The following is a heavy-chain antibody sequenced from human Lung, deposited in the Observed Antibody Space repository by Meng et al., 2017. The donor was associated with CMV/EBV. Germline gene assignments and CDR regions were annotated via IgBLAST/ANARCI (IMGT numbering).Heavy chain of an antibody. V-gene: IGHV3-11*01. CDR1: GFTFSDYY. CDR2: ISSSGSTI. J-gene: IGHJ6*02. Sequence: GESXKISXAASGFTFSDYYMSWIRQAPGKGLEWVSYISSSGSTIYYADSVKGRFTISRDNAKNSLYLQMNSLRAEDTAVYYCARDKAYDFWSGHYYYGMDVWGQGTXVTVSS. D-gene: IGHD3-3*01. CDR3: ARDKAYDFWSGHYYYGMDV.